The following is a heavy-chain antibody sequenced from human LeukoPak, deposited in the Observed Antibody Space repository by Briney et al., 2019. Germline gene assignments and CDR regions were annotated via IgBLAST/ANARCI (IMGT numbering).Heavy chain of an antibody. D-gene: IGHD3-3*02. V-gene: IGHV3-48*03. CDR3: AKDRIFGEYYYYYYMDV. CDR2: ISPSGETI. J-gene: IGHJ6*03. CDR1: GSTFRGYE. Sequence: PGGSLRLSCVVSGSTVSGSTFRGYEMNWVRQAPGKGLEWLSYISPSGETIYYADSVKGRFTISRDNARNSLYLQMNSLRAEDTAVYYCAKDRIFGEYYYYYYMDVWGKGTTVTVSS.